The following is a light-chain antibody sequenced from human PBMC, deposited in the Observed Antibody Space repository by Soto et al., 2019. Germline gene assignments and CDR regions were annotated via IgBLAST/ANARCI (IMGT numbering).Light chain of an antibody. V-gene: IGKV3-11*01. CDR3: HQRSDWPIT. Sequence: EIVLTQSPATLSLSPGERATLFCSASQSVSGYLAWYQQKPGQAPRLVIHDVSRRAPDIPARFSGRGSGTDFTLTISSLEPEGFAVYYCHQRSDWPITFGQGTKLQ. CDR2: DVS. J-gene: IGKJ2*01. CDR1: QSVSGY.